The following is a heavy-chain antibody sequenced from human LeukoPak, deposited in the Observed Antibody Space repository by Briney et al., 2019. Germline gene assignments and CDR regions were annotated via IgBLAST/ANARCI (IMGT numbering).Heavy chain of an antibody. D-gene: IGHD3-10*01. Sequence: SQTLSLTCAISGDSVSSNSAAWNWIRQSPSRGLEWLGRTYYRSKWYNDCAVSVKSRITINPDTSKNQFSLQLNSVTPEDTAVYYCARDRRTVGSGSYWRLWFDPWGQGTLVTVSS. CDR3: ARDRRTVGSGSYWRLWFDP. CDR1: GDSVSSNSAA. V-gene: IGHV6-1*01. J-gene: IGHJ5*02. CDR2: TYYRSKWYN.